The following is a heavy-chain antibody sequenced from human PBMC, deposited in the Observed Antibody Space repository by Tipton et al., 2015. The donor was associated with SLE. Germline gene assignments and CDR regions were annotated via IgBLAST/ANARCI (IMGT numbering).Heavy chain of an antibody. Sequence: LRLSCIVSGGSISSGSYWWSWTRQPAGKGLEWIGRIYPSGTADYNPSLKSRVIMSIDTFRKQFSLTLNSVTAADTAVYFCARDKWGEYTASTGYFWSFDPWGQGIPVTVSS. V-gene: IGHV4-61*02. J-gene: IGHJ5*02. CDR2: IYPSGTA. CDR3: ARDKWGEYTASTGYFWSFDP. CDR1: GGSISSGSYW. D-gene: IGHD3-9*01.